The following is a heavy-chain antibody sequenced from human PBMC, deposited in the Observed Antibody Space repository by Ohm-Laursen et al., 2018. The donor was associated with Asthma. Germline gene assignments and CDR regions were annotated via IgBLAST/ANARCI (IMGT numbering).Heavy chain of an antibody. Sequence: SLRLSCAASGFTFSSYGMHWVRQAPGKGLEWVAVIWYDGSNKYYADSVKGRFTISRDNSKNTLYLQMNSLRAEDTAVYYCVLAYCGGDCYASDAFDIWGQGTMVTVSS. CDR3: VLAYCGGDCYASDAFDI. V-gene: IGHV3-33*01. CDR2: IWYDGSNK. D-gene: IGHD2-21*02. J-gene: IGHJ3*02. CDR1: GFTFSSYG.